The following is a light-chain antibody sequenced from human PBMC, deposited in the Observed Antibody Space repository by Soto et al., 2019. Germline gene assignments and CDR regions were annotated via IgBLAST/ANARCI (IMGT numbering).Light chain of an antibody. J-gene: IGKJ1*01. CDR2: EAS. CDR3: QQSSVYCT. Sequence: DSKMTQTPSSMSASVGDRVTIICRASQILSSRLAWYQHKPGKAPKVLIYEASSWAGGVPSRFTGSGSGTEFTLTIPPLQPDDFATYFCQQSSVYCTLGQGTKV. V-gene: IGKV1-5*02. CDR1: QILSSR.